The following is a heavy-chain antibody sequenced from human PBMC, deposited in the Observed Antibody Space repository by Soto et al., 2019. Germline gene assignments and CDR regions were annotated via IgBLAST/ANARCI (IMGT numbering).Heavy chain of an antibody. D-gene: IGHD2-21*01. J-gene: IGHJ6*02. CDR2: IKHSGST. CDR3: ARGPIRWRWGDYYYGMDV. Sequence: PSETLSLPCAVYGGSFSVYYWSWIRQPPGKGLEWIGEIKHSGSTNYNPSLKIRVTISVDTSKNQFSLKLSSVTAADTAVYYCARGPIRWRWGDYYYGMDVWGQGTTVTVSS. CDR1: GGSFSVYY. V-gene: IGHV4-34*01.